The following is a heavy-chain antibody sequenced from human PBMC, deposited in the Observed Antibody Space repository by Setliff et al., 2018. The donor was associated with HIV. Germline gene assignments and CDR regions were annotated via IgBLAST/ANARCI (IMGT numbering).Heavy chain of an antibody. CDR3: VRDPIEGSPDYFDY. Sequence: GGSLRLSCAASGFVVSDHSLHWVRQAPGEGLEWLSYISATGTTVSYADSVRGRFIISRDSFRNVLYLQMNNLRPEDTATYYCVRDPIEGSPDYFDYWGQGALVTVSS. J-gene: IGHJ4*02. CDR2: ISATGTTV. CDR1: GFVVSDHS. V-gene: IGHV3-48*01. D-gene: IGHD1-26*01.